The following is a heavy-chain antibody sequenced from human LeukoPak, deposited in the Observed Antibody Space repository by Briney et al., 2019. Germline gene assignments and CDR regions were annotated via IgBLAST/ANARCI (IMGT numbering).Heavy chain of an antibody. CDR3: AKRMGPSIAAADLDY. Sequence: GGSLRLSYAASGFTFSSFGMYWVRQAPGKGLEWVAVISYDGINKYYADSVKGRFTISRDNSKNTLSLQMNSLRVEDTAVYYCAKRMGPSIAAADLDYWGQGTLVTVSS. V-gene: IGHV3-30*18. J-gene: IGHJ4*02. CDR2: ISYDGINK. CDR1: GFTFSSFG. D-gene: IGHD6-13*01.